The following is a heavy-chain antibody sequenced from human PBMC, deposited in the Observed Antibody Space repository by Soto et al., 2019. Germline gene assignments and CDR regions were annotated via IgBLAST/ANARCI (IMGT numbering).Heavy chain of an antibody. CDR3: ASGPYYYDSSAPELDY. CDR2: INPSGGST. D-gene: IGHD3-22*01. J-gene: IGHJ4*02. CDR1: GYTFTSYY. V-gene: IGHV1-46*01. Sequence: DSVKVSCKASGYTFTSYYMHWVRQAPGQGLEWMGIINPSGGSTSYAQKFQGRVTMTRDTSTSTVYMELSSLRSEDTAVYDCASGPYYYDSSAPELDYWGQGSLVTVSS.